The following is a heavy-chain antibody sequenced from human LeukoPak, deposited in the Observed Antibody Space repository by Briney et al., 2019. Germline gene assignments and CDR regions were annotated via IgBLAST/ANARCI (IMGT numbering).Heavy chain of an antibody. D-gene: IGHD7-27*01. CDR1: GFTFSSYA. V-gene: IGHV3-48*04. J-gene: IGHJ4*02. CDR2: ISSSGSTI. CDR3: AGDRNRKNILTGIAYFDY. Sequence: PGGSLRLSCAASGFTFSSYAMSWVRQAPGKGLEWVSYISSSGSTIYYADSVKGRFTISRDNAKNSLYLQMNSLRAEDTAVYYCAGDRNRKNILTGIAYFDYWGQGTLVTVSS.